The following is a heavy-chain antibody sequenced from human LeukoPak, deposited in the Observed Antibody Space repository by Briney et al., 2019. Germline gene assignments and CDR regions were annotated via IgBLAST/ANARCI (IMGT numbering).Heavy chain of an antibody. D-gene: IGHD2/OR15-2a*01. CDR3: TTFYHEYSPY. CDR1: GFTFSSYE. V-gene: IGHV3-15*01. Sequence: GRSLRLSCAASGFTFSSYEMNWVRQAPGKGLEWVGRIKSNADGGTPDYAAPARGRFTISRDDSKNTLYLQMNSLKTEDTAVYYCTTFYHEYSPYWGRGTLVTVSS. J-gene: IGHJ4*02. CDR2: IKSNADGGTP.